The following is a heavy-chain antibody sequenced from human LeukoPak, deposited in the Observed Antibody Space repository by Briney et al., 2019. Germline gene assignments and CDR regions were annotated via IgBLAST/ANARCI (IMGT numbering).Heavy chain of an antibody. Sequence: PSETLSLTCAVYGGSFSGYYWSWIRQPPGKGLEWIGEINHSGSTNYNPSLKSRVTISVDTSKNQFSLKLGSVTAADTAVYYCARGRSGWYVGYFDYWGQGTLVTVSS. D-gene: IGHD6-19*01. J-gene: IGHJ4*02. CDR2: INHSGST. CDR3: ARGRSGWYVGYFDY. CDR1: GGSFSGYY. V-gene: IGHV4-34*01.